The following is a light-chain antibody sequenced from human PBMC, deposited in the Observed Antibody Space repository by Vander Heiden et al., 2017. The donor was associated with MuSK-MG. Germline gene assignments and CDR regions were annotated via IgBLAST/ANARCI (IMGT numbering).Light chain of an antibody. J-gene: IGLJ2*01. CDR3: AAWDDSLSGHVV. CDR1: SSNIGSNY. CDR2: SNN. Sequence: SVLTQPPSASGTPGQRVTISCPGSSSNIGSNYVYWYQQLPGTAPKLLIYSNNQRPSGVPGRFSGSKSGTSASLAISGLRSEDEADYYCAAWDDSLSGHVVFGGGTKLTVL. V-gene: IGLV1-47*02.